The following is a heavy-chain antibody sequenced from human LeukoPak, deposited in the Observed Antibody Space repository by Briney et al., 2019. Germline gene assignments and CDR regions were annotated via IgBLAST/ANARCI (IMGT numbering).Heavy chain of an antibody. CDR3: ARLGSGSYYFDY. CDR2: IYHSGST. Sequence: PSETLSLTCAVSGGSISSSNWWSWVRQPPGKGLEWIGEIYHSGSTNYNPSPKSRVTISVDKSKNQFSLKLSSVTAADTAVYYCARLGSGSYYFDYWGQGTLVTVSS. D-gene: IGHD1-26*01. CDR1: GGSISSSNW. J-gene: IGHJ4*02. V-gene: IGHV4-4*02.